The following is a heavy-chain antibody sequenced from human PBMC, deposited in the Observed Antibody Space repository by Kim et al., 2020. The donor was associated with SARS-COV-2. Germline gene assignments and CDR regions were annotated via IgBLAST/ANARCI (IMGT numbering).Heavy chain of an antibody. Sequence: GGSLRLSCAASGFTFSSYSMNWVRQAPGKGLEWVSSISSSSSYIYYTDSVKGRFTISRDNAKNSLYLQMNSLRAEDTAVYYCARDYYDSSGRFDYWGQGTLVTVSS. CDR2: ISSSSSYI. V-gene: IGHV3-21*01. CDR3: ARDYYDSSGRFDY. J-gene: IGHJ4*02. CDR1: GFTFSSYS. D-gene: IGHD3-22*01.